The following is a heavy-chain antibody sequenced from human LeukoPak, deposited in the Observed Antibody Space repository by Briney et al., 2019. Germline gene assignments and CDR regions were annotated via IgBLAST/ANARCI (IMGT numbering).Heavy chain of an antibody. CDR1: GFTFSDSA. J-gene: IGHJ5*02. Sequence: GGSLRLSCAASGFTFSDSAMHWVRQAPGKGLEWVANIKQDGSEKYYVDSVKGRFTISRDNAKNSLYLQMNSLRAEDTAVYYCARAGAWSGDNWFDPWGQGTLVTVSS. D-gene: IGHD1-26*01. V-gene: IGHV3-7*01. CDR3: ARAGAWSGDNWFDP. CDR2: IKQDGSEK.